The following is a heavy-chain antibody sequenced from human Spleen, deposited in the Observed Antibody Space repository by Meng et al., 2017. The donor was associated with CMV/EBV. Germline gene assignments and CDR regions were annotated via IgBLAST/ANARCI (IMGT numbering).Heavy chain of an antibody. Sequence: GESLKISCKGSGYRFTSYWIGWVRQMPGKGLEWMGIIYPGDSDTRYNPSFQGQVTISADKSISTAYLQWSSLKASDTAMFYCARRRCGVATGACFNAFDVWGQGTMVTVSS. D-gene: IGHD2-15*01. J-gene: IGHJ3*01. V-gene: IGHV5-51*01. CDR2: IYPGDSDT. CDR3: ARRRCGVATGACFNAFDV. CDR1: GYRFTSYW.